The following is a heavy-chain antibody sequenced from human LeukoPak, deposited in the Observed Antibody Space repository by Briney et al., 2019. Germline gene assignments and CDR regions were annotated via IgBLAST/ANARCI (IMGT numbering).Heavy chain of an antibody. CDR3: AKEEVWDYYYYYMDV. Sequence: PGGSLRLSCAASGFTFSSYGMHWVRQAPGKGLEWVAFIRYDGSNKYYADSVKGRFTISRDNSKNTLYLQMNSLRAEDTAVYYCAKEEVWDYYYYYMDVWGKGTTVTISS. CDR2: IRYDGSNK. D-gene: IGHD1-26*01. CDR1: GFTFSSYG. J-gene: IGHJ6*03. V-gene: IGHV3-30*02.